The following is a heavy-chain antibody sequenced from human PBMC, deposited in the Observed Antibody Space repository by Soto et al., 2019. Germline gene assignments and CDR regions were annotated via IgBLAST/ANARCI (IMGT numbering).Heavy chain of an antibody. J-gene: IGHJ4*02. Sequence: QVPLVQSGAEVKKPGASVKVSCKASGYTFTSYGISWVRQAPGQGLEWMGWISAYNGNTNYAQKLQGRVTMTTDTSTSTAYRELRSLRSDDTAVYYCARGSNYDYIWGSYRDFDYWGQGTLVTVSS. D-gene: IGHD3-16*02. CDR1: GYTFTSYG. CDR3: ARGSNYDYIWGSYRDFDY. V-gene: IGHV1-18*01. CDR2: ISAYNGNT.